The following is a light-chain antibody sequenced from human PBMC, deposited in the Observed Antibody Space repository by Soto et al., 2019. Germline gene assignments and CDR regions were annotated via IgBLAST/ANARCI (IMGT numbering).Light chain of an antibody. Sequence: EIVLTQSPATLSLSPGERATLSCRASQSVSSYLAWYQQKPGQAPRLLIYDASNRATGIPARFSGSGSGTDFTLTISSLEPEDFAFYYCQQRSHWPWTFGQGTKVEIK. V-gene: IGKV3-11*01. CDR3: QQRSHWPWT. CDR2: DAS. CDR1: QSVSSY. J-gene: IGKJ1*01.